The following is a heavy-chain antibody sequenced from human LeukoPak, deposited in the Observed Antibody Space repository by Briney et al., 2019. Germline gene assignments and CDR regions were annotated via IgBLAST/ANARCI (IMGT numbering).Heavy chain of an antibody. V-gene: IGHV4-61*01. CDR3: ARDSDLEWLTIDY. D-gene: IGHD3-3*01. J-gene: IGHJ4*02. CDR2: IYYSGST. Sequence: SESLSLTCTVSVGSVSSGSYYWSWIRQPPGRGLEWIGYIYYSGSTNYNPSLKSRVTISVDTSKNQFSLKLSSVTAADTAVYYCARDSDLEWLTIDYWGQGTLVTVSS. CDR1: VGSVSSGSYY.